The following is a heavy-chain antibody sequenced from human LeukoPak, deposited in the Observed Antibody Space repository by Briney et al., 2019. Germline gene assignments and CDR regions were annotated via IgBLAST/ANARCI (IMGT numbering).Heavy chain of an antibody. Sequence: GGSLRLSCAASGFTINSYAMSWVRQAPGKGPEWVSSISGSVGNTYYADFVKGRFTIFRDNSKYTVSLQMDSLRAEDTAVYYCAKVMTSVTTYYYYGMDVWGQGTTVTVSS. CDR3: AKVMTSVTTYYYYGMDV. V-gene: IGHV3-23*01. J-gene: IGHJ6*02. CDR2: ISGSVGNT. D-gene: IGHD4-11*01. CDR1: GFTINSYA.